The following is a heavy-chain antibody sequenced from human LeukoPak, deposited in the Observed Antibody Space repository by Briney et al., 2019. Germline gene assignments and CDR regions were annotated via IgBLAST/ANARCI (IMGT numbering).Heavy chain of an antibody. CDR2: IYYSGST. V-gene: IGHV4-59*01. J-gene: IGHJ5*02. CDR3: ARDATPSSTQNGSAP. Sequence: SETLSLTCTVSGGSINSYYWTWIRQPPGKALEWIGYIYYSGSTYYNPSLKSRVTISLDTSKNQFSLKLSSVTAADTAVYYCARDATPSSTQNGSAPWGQETPVTVSS. D-gene: IGHD2-2*01. CDR1: GGSINSYY.